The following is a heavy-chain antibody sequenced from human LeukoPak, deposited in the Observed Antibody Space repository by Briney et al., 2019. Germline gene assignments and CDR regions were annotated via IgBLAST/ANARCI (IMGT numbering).Heavy chain of an antibody. V-gene: IGHV1-8*01. CDR1: GYTFTSYD. J-gene: IGHJ3*02. CDR3: ARGQYYYASGSSFLKRGVSAFDI. CDR2: MNPNSGNT. Sequence: ASVKVSCKASGYTFTSYDINWVRQATGQGLEWMGWMNPNSGNTGYAQKFQGRVTMTRNTSISTAYMELSSLRSEDTAVYYCARGQYYYASGSSFLKRGVSAFDIWGQGTMVTVSS. D-gene: IGHD3-10*01.